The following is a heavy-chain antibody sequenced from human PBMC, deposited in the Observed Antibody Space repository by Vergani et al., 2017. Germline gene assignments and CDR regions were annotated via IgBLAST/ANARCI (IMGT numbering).Heavy chain of an antibody. CDR1: GYTFTSYY. D-gene: IGHD3-22*01. J-gene: IGHJ4*02. CDR2: INPSGGST. V-gene: IGHV1-46*01. CDR3: ARGGRATYYYDSSGYRSGSSDY. Sequence: QVQLVQSGAEVKKPGASVKVSCKASGYTFTSYYMHWVRQAPGQGLEWMGIINPSGGSTSYAQKFQGRVTMTRDTSTSTVYMELSSLRSEDTAVYYCARGGRATYYYDSSGYRSGSSDYWGQGTLVTVSS.